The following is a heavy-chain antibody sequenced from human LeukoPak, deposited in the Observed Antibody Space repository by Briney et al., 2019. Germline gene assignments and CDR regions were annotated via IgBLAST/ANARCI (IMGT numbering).Heavy chain of an antibody. J-gene: IGHJ4*02. Sequence: GGSLRLSCAASGFTFSAYWMDWVRQAPGKGLVWVSRVKSDGSTTVYADSVKGRFTISRDNVKNTVYLQMNSLRAEDTAVYYCARSMGYCSGGSCLKFDYWGQGTLVTVSS. CDR1: GFTFSAYW. D-gene: IGHD2-15*01. V-gene: IGHV3-74*01. CDR3: ARSMGYCSGGSCLKFDY. CDR2: VKSDGSTT.